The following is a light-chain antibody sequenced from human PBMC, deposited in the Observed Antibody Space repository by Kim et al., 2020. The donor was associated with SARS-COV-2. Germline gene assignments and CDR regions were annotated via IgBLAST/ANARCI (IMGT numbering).Light chain of an antibody. CDR3: QQSYSTPPT. J-gene: IGKJ4*01. Sequence: ASVGDRVTITCRARQSISTYLNWYQQKPGKAPKLLIYAASSLQSGVPSRFSGSGSGTDFTLTISSLQPEDFATYYCQQSYSTPPTFGGGTKVDIK. V-gene: IGKV1-39*01. CDR1: QSISTY. CDR2: AAS.